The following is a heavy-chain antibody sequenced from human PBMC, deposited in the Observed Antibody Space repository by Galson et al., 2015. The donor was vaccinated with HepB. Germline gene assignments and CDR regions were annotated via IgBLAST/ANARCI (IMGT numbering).Heavy chain of an antibody. CDR3: ARRGSAMVRGFISDYYYYYMDV. J-gene: IGHJ6*03. Sequence: SGAEVKKPGESLRISCQGSGYNFNAYWIGWVRQMPGKGLEWMGIIYPGDSDITYSPSFQGHVTISADKSTNTAYLQWNSLKASDTATYYCARRGSAMVRGFISDYYYYYMDVWGTGTTVIVSS. CDR1: GYNFNAYW. D-gene: IGHD3-10*01. V-gene: IGHV5-51*03. CDR2: IYPGDSDI.